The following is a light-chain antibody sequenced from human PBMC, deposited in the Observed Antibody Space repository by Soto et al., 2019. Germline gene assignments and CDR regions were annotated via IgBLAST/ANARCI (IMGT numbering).Light chain of an antibody. CDR1: SRDVGTYNY. J-gene: IGLJ1*01. Sequence: QSVLTQPASVSGSPGQSVTISCTGTSRDVGTYNYVSWYQQHPGKALKVMIYEVTYRPSGVSNRFSGSKSGNTASLTISGLHAEDEAENYCWSYTCSSTFSVFRTGTKVTVL. CDR3: WSYTCSSTFSV. CDR2: EVT. V-gene: IGLV2-14*01.